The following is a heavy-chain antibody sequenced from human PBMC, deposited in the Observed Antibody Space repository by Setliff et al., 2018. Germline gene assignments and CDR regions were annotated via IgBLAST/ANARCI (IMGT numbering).Heavy chain of an antibody. Sequence: ASVKVSCKTSGYNFITTGISWVRQTPGQGPEWMGCISPYNGNTNYAQKFRDRVTMTTDTSTATVYMELKNLRTDDTAVYYCARSSGPRVVLAADFDSWGQGTLGTAPQ. CDR3: ARSSGPRVVLAADFDS. V-gene: IGHV1-18*01. D-gene: IGHD3-9*01. CDR2: ISPYNGNT. CDR1: GYNFITTG. J-gene: IGHJ4*02.